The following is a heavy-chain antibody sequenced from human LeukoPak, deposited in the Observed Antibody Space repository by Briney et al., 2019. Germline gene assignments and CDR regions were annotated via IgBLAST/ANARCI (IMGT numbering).Heavy chain of an antibody. V-gene: IGHV3-21*01. Sequence: AGGSLRPSCAASGFTFSSYEMNWVRQAPGKGLEWVSSISSSSSYIYYADSVKGRFTISRDNAKNSLYLQMNSLRAEDTAVYYCASYSNYGGPFDYWGQGTLVTVSS. D-gene: IGHD4-11*01. CDR2: ISSSSSYI. CDR1: GFTFSSYE. J-gene: IGHJ4*02. CDR3: ASYSNYGGPFDY.